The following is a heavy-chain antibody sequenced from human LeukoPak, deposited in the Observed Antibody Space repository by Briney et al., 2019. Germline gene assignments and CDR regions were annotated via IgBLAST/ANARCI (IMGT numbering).Heavy chain of an antibody. J-gene: IGHJ4*02. CDR1: GFTVSSNY. CDR3: AKVWAVPPTGSDY. Sequence: GGSLRLSCAASGFTVSSNYMSWVRQAPGKGLEWVSAIYGGGSTYYADSVKGRFTVSRDNSKNTLYLQMNSLRVDDTAVYYCAKVWAVPPTGSDYWGQGTLVTVSS. V-gene: IGHV3-66*01. CDR2: IYGGGST. D-gene: IGHD3-16*01.